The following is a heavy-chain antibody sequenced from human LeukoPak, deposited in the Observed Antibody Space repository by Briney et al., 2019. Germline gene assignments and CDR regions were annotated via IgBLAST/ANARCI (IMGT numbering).Heavy chain of an antibody. CDR2: ISAYNGNT. Sequence: ASVKVSCKASVYTFTSYGISWVRQAPGQGLEWMGWISAYNGNTNYAQKLQGRVTMTTDTSTSTAYMELRSLRSDDTAVYYCAAEYSDNPLGYWGQGTLVTVSS. J-gene: IGHJ4*02. V-gene: IGHV1-18*01. D-gene: IGHD5-12*01. CDR1: VYTFTSYG. CDR3: AAEYSDNPLGY.